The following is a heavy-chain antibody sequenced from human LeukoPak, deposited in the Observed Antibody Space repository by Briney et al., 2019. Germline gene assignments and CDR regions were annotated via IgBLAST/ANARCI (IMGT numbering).Heavy chain of an antibody. D-gene: IGHD5-18*01. J-gene: IGHJ4*02. V-gene: IGHV3-49*04. CDR1: GFTFGDDA. CDR2: IRNKTYRGTT. Sequence: PGGSLRLSCTSSGFTFGDDAMSWVRQAPGKGLEWVGFIRNKTYRGTTEYAASVKGRFTISRDDSKSIAYLQMNSLRAEDTAVYYCAKDRGYSYGYGSSWFDYWGQGTLVTVSS. CDR3: AKDRGYSYGYGSSWFDY.